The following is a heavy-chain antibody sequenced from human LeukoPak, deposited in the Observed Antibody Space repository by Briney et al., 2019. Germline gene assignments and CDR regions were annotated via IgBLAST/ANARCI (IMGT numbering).Heavy chain of an antibody. Sequence: ASVKVSCKASGYTFSNYAISWVRQAPGQGLEWMGWISAYNGNTNYAPKLQGRVTLTTDTSTSTAYMELRSLRSDDTAVYYCARDIRHMGFDYWGQGTPVTVSS. CDR2: ISAYNGNT. CDR3: ARDIRHMGFDY. CDR1: GYTFSNYA. D-gene: IGHD3-16*01. V-gene: IGHV1-18*01. J-gene: IGHJ4*02.